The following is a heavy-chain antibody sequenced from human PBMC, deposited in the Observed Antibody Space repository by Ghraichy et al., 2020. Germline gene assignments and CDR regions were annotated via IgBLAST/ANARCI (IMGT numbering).Heavy chain of an antibody. CDR2: ISSSSSYI. CDR1: GFTFSSYS. CDR3: ARDLNNWDYYDSSGLTYGMDV. D-gene: IGHD3-22*01. V-gene: IGHV3-21*01. J-gene: IGHJ6*02. Sequence: GGSLRLSCAASGFTFSSYSMNWVRQAPGKGLEWVSSISSSSSYIYYADSVKGRFTISRDNAKNSLYLQMNSLRAEDTAVYYCARDLNNWDYYDSSGLTYGMDVWGQGTTVTVSS.